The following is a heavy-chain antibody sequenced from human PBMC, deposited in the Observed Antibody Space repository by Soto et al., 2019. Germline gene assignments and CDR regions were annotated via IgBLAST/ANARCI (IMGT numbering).Heavy chain of an antibody. D-gene: IGHD3-3*01. V-gene: IGHV4-39*01. CDR2: IYYSGST. CDR3: ARGRLEDFWSGYSPGPYYYMDV. Sequence: SETLSLTCTVSGGSLSSSSYYWGWIRQPPGKGLEWIGSIYYSGSTYYNPSLKSRVTISVDTSKNQFSLKLSSVTAADTAVYYCARGRLEDFWSGYSPGPYYYMDVWGKGTTVTVSS. J-gene: IGHJ6*03. CDR1: GGSLSSSSYY.